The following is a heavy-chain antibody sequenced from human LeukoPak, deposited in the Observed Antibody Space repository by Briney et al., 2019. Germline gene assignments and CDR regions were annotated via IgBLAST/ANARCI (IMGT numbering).Heavy chain of an antibody. J-gene: IGHJ4*02. CDR3: ARHLGFSTSWTPYY. Sequence: SETLSLTCTVSGGSISNFYWTWIRQPPGKGLEWIASISHGGSTNYNPSLKSRVTISVDPSKNQFSLKVNSVTAADTAVYHCARHLGFSTSWTPYYWGPGTLVTV. D-gene: IGHD6-13*01. CDR1: GGSISNFY. CDR2: ISHGGST. V-gene: IGHV4-59*08.